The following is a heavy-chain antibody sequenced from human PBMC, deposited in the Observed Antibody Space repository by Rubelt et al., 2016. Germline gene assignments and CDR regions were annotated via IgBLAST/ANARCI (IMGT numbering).Heavy chain of an antibody. V-gene: IGHV4-34*01. D-gene: IGHD3-10*01. CDR2: INHSGST. CDR1: GGSFSGYY. J-gene: IGHJ6*02. Sequence: QVQLQQWGAGLLKPSETLSLTCAVYGGSFSGYYWSWIRQPPGKGLEWIGEINHSGSTNYNQSLNIAVTSSVDTPTNQFSLRLSAGTAADTAGDDCARVGPGVLVWGQGTTVTVSS. CDR3: ARVGPGVLV.